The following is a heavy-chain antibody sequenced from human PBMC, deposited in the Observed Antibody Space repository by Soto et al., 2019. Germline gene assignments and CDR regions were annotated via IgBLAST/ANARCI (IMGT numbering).Heavy chain of an antibody. CDR3: ARALGYSGYAGMDV. V-gene: IGHV1-18*01. J-gene: IGHJ6*02. CDR1: GYTFTIYS. CDR2: ISPDNGNT. Sequence: QVQLVQSGGEVKKPGASVKVSCKASGYTFTIYSINWVRRAPGQGLEWMGWISPDNGNTNYAQKLQGRVTMTTDTSTSTAYMELRSLRSDDTAVYYCARALGYSGYAGMDVWGQGTAVIVSS. D-gene: IGHD5-12*01.